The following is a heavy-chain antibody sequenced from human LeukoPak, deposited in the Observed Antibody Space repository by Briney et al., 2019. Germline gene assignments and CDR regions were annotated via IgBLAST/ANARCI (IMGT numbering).Heavy chain of an antibody. J-gene: IGHJ4*02. CDR1: GYSIISGYY. CDR3: ARGRWSVTGTTTRPLDY. V-gene: IGHV4-38-2*02. CDR2: IYHSGST. D-gene: IGHD1-20*01. Sequence: PSETLSLTCTVSGYSIISGYYWGWIRQPPGKGLEWIGNIYHSGSTYYNPSLKSRVTISIDTSKNQFSLKLNSVTAADTAVYYCARGRWSVTGTTTRPLDYWGQGTLVTVSS.